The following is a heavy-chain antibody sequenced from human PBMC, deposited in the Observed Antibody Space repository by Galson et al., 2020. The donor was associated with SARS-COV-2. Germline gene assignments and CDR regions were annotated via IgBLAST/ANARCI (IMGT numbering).Heavy chain of an antibody. Sequence: GGSLRPSCTASGFIFDTYSMTWVRLAPGKGLALVTRISGTASAKYYADSVRGRFTISRDNSKNTVSLLMTSLRAEDTAVFFCAAGGATDFIFWGQGTLVTVSS. J-gene: IGHJ4*02. CDR1: GFIFDTYS. CDR3: AAGGATDFIF. CDR2: ISGTASAK. D-gene: IGHD3-16*01. V-gene: IGHV3-23*01.